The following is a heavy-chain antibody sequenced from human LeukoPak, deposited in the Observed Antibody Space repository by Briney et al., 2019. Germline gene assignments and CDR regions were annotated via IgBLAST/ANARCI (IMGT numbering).Heavy chain of an antibody. CDR2: INPNSGGT. CDR3: ARDTAMVWLGT. V-gene: IGHV1-2*02. D-gene: IGHD5-18*01. J-gene: IGHJ4*02. CDR1: GYTFTGYY. Sequence: ASVKVSCKASGYTFTGYYMHWVRQAPGQGLEWMGWINPNSGGTNYAQKFQGRATMTRDTSISTAYMELSRLRSDDTAVYHCARDTAMVWLGTWGQGTLVTVSS.